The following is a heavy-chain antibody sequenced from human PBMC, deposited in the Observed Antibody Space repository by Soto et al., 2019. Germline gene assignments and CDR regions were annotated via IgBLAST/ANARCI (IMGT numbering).Heavy chain of an antibody. CDR1: GFTFSSYW. J-gene: IGHJ4*02. D-gene: IGHD3-16*02. CDR3: ASQRIMITFGGVIVMGGPLWD. CDR2: IKQDGSEK. V-gene: IGHV3-7*01. Sequence: PVGSLRLSCAASGFTFSSYWMSWVRQAPGKGLEWVANIKQDGSEKYYVDSVKGRFTISRDNAKNSLYLQMNSLRAEDTAVYYCASQRIMITFGGVIVMGGPLWDWGQGTLVTVSS.